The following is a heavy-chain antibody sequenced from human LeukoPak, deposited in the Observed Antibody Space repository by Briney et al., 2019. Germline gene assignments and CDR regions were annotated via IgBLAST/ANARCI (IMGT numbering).Heavy chain of an antibody. D-gene: IGHD5-12*01. J-gene: IGHJ4*02. CDR1: GFTFSSYG. V-gene: IGHV3-33*01. CDR3: AGGYGHRVDY. CDR2: IWYDGSNK. Sequence: GGSLRLSCAASGFTFSSYGMHWVRQAPGKGLEWVAVIWYDGSNKYYADSVKGRFTISRDNSKSTLYLQMNSLRAEDTAVYYCAGGYGHRVDYWGQGTLVTVSS.